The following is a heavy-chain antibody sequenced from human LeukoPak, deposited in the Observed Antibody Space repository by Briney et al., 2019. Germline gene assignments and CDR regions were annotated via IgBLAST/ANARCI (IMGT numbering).Heavy chain of an antibody. CDR1: GDSISSYY. CDR3: ARMRGSGYYYMDV. V-gene: IGHV4-4*07. D-gene: IGHD3-10*01. J-gene: IGHJ6*03. Sequence: SETLSLTCTVSGDSISSYYWSWIRQPAGKGLECIGRIYTSGSTNYNPSLKSRVTISVDKSKNQFSLKLSSVTAAHTAVYLCARMRGSGYYYMDVWGKGATVTVSS. CDR2: IYTSGST.